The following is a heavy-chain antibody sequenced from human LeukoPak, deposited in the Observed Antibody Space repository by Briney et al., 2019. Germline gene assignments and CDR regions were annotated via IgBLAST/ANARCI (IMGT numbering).Heavy chain of an antibody. Sequence: SETLSLTCAVYGGSFSGYYWSWIRQPPGKGLEWIGEINHSGSTNYNPSLKSRVTISVDTSKNQFSLKLSSVTAADTAVYYCARLSGSYLLDAFDIWGQGTMVTVSS. J-gene: IGHJ3*02. CDR1: GGSFSGYY. CDR3: ARLSGSYLLDAFDI. D-gene: IGHD1-26*01. V-gene: IGHV4-34*01. CDR2: INHSGST.